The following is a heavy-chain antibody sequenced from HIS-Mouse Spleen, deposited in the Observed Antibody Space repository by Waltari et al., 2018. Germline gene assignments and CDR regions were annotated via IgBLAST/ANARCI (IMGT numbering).Heavy chain of an antibody. CDR3: AREIPYSSSWYDWYFDL. CDR1: GGSISSSSSY. D-gene: IGHD6-13*01. Sequence: QLQLQESGPGLVKPSETLSLTCTVSGGSISSSSSYWGWIRQPPGKGLGGIGGIYYRRRTYSSPSLTSRVTIAVDTSKNQFSLKLSSVTAADTAVYYCAREIPYSSSWYDWYFDLWGRGTLVTVSS. CDR2: IYYRRRT. J-gene: IGHJ2*01. V-gene: IGHV4-39*07.